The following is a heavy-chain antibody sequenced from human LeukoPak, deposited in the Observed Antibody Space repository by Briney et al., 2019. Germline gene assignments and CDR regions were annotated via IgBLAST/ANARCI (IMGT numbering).Heavy chain of an antibody. Sequence: ASVKVSCKTSGYTFSDHYVQWLRQAPGQGLEWMGWINPYSGDTSSARKFQGRVTMTKDTSITTAYLVLTGLTSDDTAIYYCAREGRGSGHWAGFDFWGQGALVTVSS. V-gene: IGHV1-2*02. CDR1: GYTFSDHY. CDR3: AREGRGSGHWAGFDF. D-gene: IGHD7-27*01. CDR2: INPYSGDT. J-gene: IGHJ4*02.